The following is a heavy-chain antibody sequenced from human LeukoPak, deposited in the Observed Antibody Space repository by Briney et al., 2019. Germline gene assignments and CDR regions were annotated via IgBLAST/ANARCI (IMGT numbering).Heavy chain of an antibody. J-gene: IGHJ6*03. V-gene: IGHV4-30-2*01. CDR1: GGSISSGGYY. D-gene: IGHD3-10*01. CDR3: ARGGTMVRGVTYYYYYYMDV. CDR2: IYHSGST. Sequence: KTSQTLSLTCTVSGGSISSGGYYWSWIRQPPGKGLEWIGYIYHSGSTYYNPSLKSRVTMSVDTSKNQFSLKLSSVTAADTAVYYCARGGTMVRGVTYYYYYYMDVWGKGTTVTVSS.